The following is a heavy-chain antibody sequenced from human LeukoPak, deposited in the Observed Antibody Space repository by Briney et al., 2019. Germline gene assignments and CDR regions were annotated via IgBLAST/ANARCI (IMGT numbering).Heavy chain of an antibody. CDR2: FSGSGGST. CDR3: AKAPGKDYYYFAY. J-gene: IGHJ4*02. CDR1: GFTFSSYA. V-gene: IGHV3-23*01. Sequence: PGGSLRLSCAASGFTFSSYAMTWVRQAPGKGLEWVSSFSGSGGSTYYADSVKGRFTISRDNSAATLYLQMNSLRAEDTAVYYCAKAPGKDYYYFAYWGQGTLVTVSS. D-gene: IGHD2/OR15-2a*01.